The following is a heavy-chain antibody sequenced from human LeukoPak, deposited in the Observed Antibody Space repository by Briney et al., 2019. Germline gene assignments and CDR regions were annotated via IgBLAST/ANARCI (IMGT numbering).Heavy chain of an antibody. J-gene: IGHJ4*02. V-gene: IGHV3-33*01. CDR2: IWYDGSDK. CDR3: ARLWGAVSGYFDY. D-gene: IGHD6-19*01. CDR1: GFTFSRHG. Sequence: GGSLRLSCAASGFTFSRHGMHWVRQAPGKGLEWVAAIWYDGSDKYYADSVKGRFTISRDNSKNMLYLQMDSLRAEDTALYYCARLWGAVSGYFDYWGQGTLVTVSS.